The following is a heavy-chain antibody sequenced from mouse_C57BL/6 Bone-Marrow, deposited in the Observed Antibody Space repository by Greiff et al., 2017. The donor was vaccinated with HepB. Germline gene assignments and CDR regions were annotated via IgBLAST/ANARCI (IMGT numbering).Heavy chain of an antibody. D-gene: IGHD1-2*01. J-gene: IGHJ2*01. CDR3: ARDDGPFDY. Sequence: VQRVESGAELARPGASVKLSCKASGYTFTSYGISWVKQRTGQGLEWIGEIYPRSGNTYYNEKFKGKATLTADKSSSTAYMELRSLTSEDSAVYFCARDDGPFDYWGQGTTLTVSS. CDR2: IYPRSGNT. CDR1: GYTFTSYG. V-gene: IGHV1-81*01.